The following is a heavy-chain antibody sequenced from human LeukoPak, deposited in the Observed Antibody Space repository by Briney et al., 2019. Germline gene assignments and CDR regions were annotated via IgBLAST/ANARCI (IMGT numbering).Heavy chain of an antibody. CDR2: IFSSGST. CDR1: GGSINSYY. Sequence: SETLSLPCTVSGGSINSYYLSWIRQPAGKGLEWIGHIFSSGSTNYNPSLKSRVTISVDQSKNQFSLNLNSVTAADTAVYYCARDLPDSGDSYSFDYWGQGTLVTVSS. D-gene: IGHD2-21*01. J-gene: IGHJ4*02. V-gene: IGHV4-4*07. CDR3: ARDLPDSGDSYSFDY.